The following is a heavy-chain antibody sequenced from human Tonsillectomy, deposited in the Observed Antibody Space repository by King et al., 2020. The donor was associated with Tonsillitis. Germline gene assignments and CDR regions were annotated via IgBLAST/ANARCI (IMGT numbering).Heavy chain of an antibody. CDR1: GGSIRGKY. V-gene: IGHV4-59*01. Sequence: VQLQESGPGLMKPSETLSLNCNVSGGSIRGKYWGWIGQPPGKGLEGNGYVGCCGGTNDNPALRGRVTMSVDTSKNQVSLRVSSMTAADTAVYYCARGGPLLGGLGHWGQGTLVTVSS. CDR2: VGCCGGT. J-gene: IGHJ4*02. D-gene: IGHD2-15*01. CDR3: ARGGPLLGGLGH.